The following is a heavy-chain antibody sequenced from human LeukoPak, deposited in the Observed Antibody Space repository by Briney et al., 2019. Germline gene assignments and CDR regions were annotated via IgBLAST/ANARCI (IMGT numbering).Heavy chain of an antibody. Sequence: PSQTLSLTCSVSGGSISSGDYYWTWIRQHPGKGLEWIGYISYSGSTYYNPSLRSRVTFSVDTSKNQFSLRLSSVTAADTAVYYCARQSRWEVWTGSYPPGDLDYWGQGRLVTVSS. V-gene: IGHV4-31*03. D-gene: IGHD3/OR15-3a*01. CDR2: ISYSGST. CDR1: GGSISSGDYY. CDR3: ARQSRWEVWTGSYPPGDLDY. J-gene: IGHJ4*02.